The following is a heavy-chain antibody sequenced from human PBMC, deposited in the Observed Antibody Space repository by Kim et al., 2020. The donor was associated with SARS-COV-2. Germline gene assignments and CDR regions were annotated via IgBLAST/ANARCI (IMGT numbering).Heavy chain of an antibody. V-gene: IGHV3-7*01. D-gene: IGHD6-19*01. Sequence: KYYVASVKGRFTISRDNAKNSLYLQMNSLRAEDTAVYYCARDQSSGWSDFWGQGTLVTVSS. CDR2: K. CDR3: ARDQSSGWSDF. J-gene: IGHJ4*02.